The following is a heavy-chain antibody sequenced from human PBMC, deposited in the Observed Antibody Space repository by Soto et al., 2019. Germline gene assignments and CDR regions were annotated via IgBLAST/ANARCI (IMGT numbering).Heavy chain of an antibody. J-gene: IGHJ6*02. Sequence: GESLKISCKGSGYSFPSDWIGWVRQMPGKGLEWMGSIYPADSDTRYSPAFQGQVTISADKSIRTAYLQWSSLKASDTAMYYCARHFYLTGLVYGMDVWGQGTTVTV. V-gene: IGHV5-51*01. CDR3: ARHFYLTGLVYGMDV. CDR1: GYSFPSDW. CDR2: IYPADSDT.